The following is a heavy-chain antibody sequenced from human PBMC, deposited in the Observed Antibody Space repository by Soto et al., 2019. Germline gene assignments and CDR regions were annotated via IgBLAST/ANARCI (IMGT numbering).Heavy chain of an antibody. V-gene: IGHV4-31*03. J-gene: IGHJ4*02. Sequence: QVQLRESGPGLVKPSQTLSLTCTVSGGSINSGGYYWNWIRQHPGKGLERMGYMYYSGSTYYNPFLRGRVIISADTSENHFSLKLSSVTAADTAVYFCARGYRQSGYSSSWVFDYWGQGTLVNVSS. CDR1: GGSINSGGYY. CDR3: ARGYRQSGYSSSWVFDY. D-gene: IGHD6-13*01. CDR2: MYYSGST.